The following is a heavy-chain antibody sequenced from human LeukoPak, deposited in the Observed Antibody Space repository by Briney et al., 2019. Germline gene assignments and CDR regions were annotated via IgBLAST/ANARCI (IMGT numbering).Heavy chain of an antibody. J-gene: IGHJ4*02. V-gene: IGHV3-48*04. Sequence: GGSLRLSCAASGFTFRSYSMNWVRQAPGKGLEWVSYISSSGSTIYYADSVKGRFTISRDNAKNSLYLQMNSLRAEDTAVYYCARAPPYCSGGSCYRIVDYWGQGTLVTVSS. CDR2: ISSSGSTI. CDR3: ARAPPYCSGGSCYRIVDY. D-gene: IGHD2-15*01. CDR1: GFTFRSYS.